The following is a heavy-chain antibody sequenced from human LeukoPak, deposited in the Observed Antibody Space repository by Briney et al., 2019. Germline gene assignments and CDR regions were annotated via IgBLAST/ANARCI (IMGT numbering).Heavy chain of an antibody. D-gene: IGHD3-22*01. CDR2: INTYNDNT. J-gene: IGHJ4*02. V-gene: IGHV1-18*01. CDR3: ARGGMGYYYDSRRGYFDY. CDR1: RYTFTSYV. Sequence: ASVKDSCKASRYTFTSYVIGWVRQAAGQELEWMGWINTYNDNTNSAQKLQGRVTMTTDTSTSTPYMELRSPRSDDTAVYYCARGGMGYYYDSRRGYFDYWGQGPLVTVSS.